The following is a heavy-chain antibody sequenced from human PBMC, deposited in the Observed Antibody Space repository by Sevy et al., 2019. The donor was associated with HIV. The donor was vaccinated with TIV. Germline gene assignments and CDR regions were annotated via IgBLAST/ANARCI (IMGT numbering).Heavy chain of an antibody. CDR1: DFTFSNYW. D-gene: IGHD6-19*01. Sequence: GGSLRLSCAASDFTFSNYWMSWVRQTPGKGLEWVANIKQDGSEKYYADSVKGRFTISRDNAKNSLYLQMNSLRGEDTALYYCARGGGYYYYYALDVWGQGTMVTVSS. V-gene: IGHV3-7*04. J-gene: IGHJ6*02. CDR3: ARGGGYYYYYALDV. CDR2: IKQDGSEK.